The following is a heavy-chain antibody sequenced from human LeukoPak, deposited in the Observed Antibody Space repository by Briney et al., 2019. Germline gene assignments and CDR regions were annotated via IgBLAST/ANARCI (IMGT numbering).Heavy chain of an antibody. CDR2: IYYSEST. CDR3: ARVNTAMALLDY. CDR1: GGSVSSGSYY. V-gene: IGHV4-61*01. J-gene: IGHJ4*02. Sequence: PSETLSLTCTVSGGSVSSGSYYWNWIRQPPGTGLEWIGYIYYSESTSYNPSLKSRVTMSVDTSKNQFSLKLSSVTAADTAVNYCARVNTAMALLDYWGQGTLVTVSS. D-gene: IGHD5-18*01.